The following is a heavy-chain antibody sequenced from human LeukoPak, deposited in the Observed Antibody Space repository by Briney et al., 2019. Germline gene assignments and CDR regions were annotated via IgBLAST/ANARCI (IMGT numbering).Heavy chain of an antibody. Sequence: GGSLRLSCAASGFTFSDYYMSWIRQAPGKGLEWVSYISSSSSYTNYADSVKGRFTISRDNAKNSLYLQMNSLRAEDTAVYYCARDLVYISGIDDYWGQGTLVTVPS. CDR2: ISSSSSYT. CDR1: GFTFSDYY. CDR3: ARDLVYISGIDDY. D-gene: IGHD6-19*01. J-gene: IGHJ4*02. V-gene: IGHV3-11*06.